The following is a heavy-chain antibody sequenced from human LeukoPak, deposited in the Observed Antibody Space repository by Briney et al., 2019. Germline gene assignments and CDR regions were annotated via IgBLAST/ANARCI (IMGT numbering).Heavy chain of an antibody. CDR1: GVTFSNYA. CDR2: ISYYGTNT. Sequence: GGSLRLSCTPSGVTFSNYALDWVRQAPGKGLEWVAAISYYGTNTYYTDPVKGRLTISRDDQDNSLYLQMDRIRGEDTALYYCASSTTVAGTFWFDPWGQGTLVIVSS. CDR3: ASSTTVAGTFWFDP. J-gene: IGHJ5*02. V-gene: IGHV3-30*04. D-gene: IGHD6-19*01.